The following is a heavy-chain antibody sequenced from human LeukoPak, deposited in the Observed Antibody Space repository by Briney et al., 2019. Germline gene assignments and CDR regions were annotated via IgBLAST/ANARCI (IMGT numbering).Heavy chain of an antibody. J-gene: IGHJ4*02. D-gene: IGHD5-18*01. V-gene: IGHV3-74*01. Sequence: GGSLRLSCAASGLTFSSHWMHWVRQAPGKGLVWVSRITNDESSTTYADSVKGRFTISRDNSKNTLYLQMNSLRAEDTAVYYCAKERGYSYGSRFDYWGQGTLVTVSS. CDR1: GLTFSSHW. CDR3: AKERGYSYGSRFDY. CDR2: ITNDESST.